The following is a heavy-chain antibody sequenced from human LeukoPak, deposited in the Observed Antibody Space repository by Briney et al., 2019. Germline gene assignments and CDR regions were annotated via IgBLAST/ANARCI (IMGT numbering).Heavy chain of an antibody. CDR1: RFTFSSYA. CDR2: ISGSGADA. V-gene: IGHV3-23*01. D-gene: IGHD1-7*01. Sequence: PGGSLRLSCAASRFTFSSYAMTWARQAPGKGLEWVSVISGSGADASYADSVKGRFTVSRDNSKNTLYLQMSSLRAEDTAIYYCAKSLHNWNSCLEYWGQGTLVTVSS. J-gene: IGHJ4*02. CDR3: AKSLHNWNSCLEY.